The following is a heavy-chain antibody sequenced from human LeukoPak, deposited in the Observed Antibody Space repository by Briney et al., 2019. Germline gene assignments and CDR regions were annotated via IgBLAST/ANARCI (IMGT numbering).Heavy chain of an antibody. J-gene: IGHJ3*02. CDR1: GFTFSSYW. CDR3: ARGNWNDEKAFDI. Sequence: GGSLRLSCAASGFTFSSYWMHWVRQAPGKGLVWVSRINSDGSSTSYAGSVKGRFTISRDNAKNTLYLQMNSLRAEDTAVYYCARGNWNDEKAFDIWGQGTMVTVSS. CDR2: INSDGSST. D-gene: IGHD1-1*01. V-gene: IGHV3-74*01.